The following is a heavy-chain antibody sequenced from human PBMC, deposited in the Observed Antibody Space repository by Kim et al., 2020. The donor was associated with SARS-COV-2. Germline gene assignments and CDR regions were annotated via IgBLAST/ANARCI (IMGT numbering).Heavy chain of an antibody. D-gene: IGHD2-2*01. Sequence: SVKVSCKASGGTFSSYAISWVRQAPGQGLEWMGRIIPILGIANYAQKFQGRVTITADKSTSTAYMELSSLRSEDTAVYYCATLGADIVVVPAVGYIDVW. CDR2: IIPILGIA. J-gene: IGHJ6*03. V-gene: IGHV1-69*04. CDR1: GGTFSSYA. CDR3: ATLGADIVVVPAVGYIDV.